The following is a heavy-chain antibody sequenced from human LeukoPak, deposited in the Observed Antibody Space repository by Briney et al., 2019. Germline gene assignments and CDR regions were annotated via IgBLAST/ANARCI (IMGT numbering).Heavy chain of an antibody. Sequence: GGSLRLSCAASGFTFSSYAMHWVRQAPGKGLEWVAVISYDGSNKYYADSVKGRFTTSRDNSKNTLYLQMNSLRAEDTAVYYCARSGGSSSWYGFDYWGQGTLVTVSS. D-gene: IGHD6-13*01. J-gene: IGHJ4*02. CDR1: GFTFSSYA. V-gene: IGHV3-30-3*01. CDR2: ISYDGSNK. CDR3: ARSGGSSSWYGFDY.